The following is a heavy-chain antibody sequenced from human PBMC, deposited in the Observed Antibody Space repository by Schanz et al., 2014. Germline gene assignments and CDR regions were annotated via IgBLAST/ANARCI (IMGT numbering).Heavy chain of an antibody. CDR3: ARDGEAAAGCDY. V-gene: IGHV1-46*03. CDR2: INPSGGST. Sequence: QVQLVQSGAEVKKPGASVKVSCKASGYTFTSYYMHWVRQAPGQGLEWMGIINPSGGSTSYAQKFQGRVTMTRDTSTSTVVMERSSLRSEDTAVYYCARDGEAAAGCDYWGQGTLVTVSS. CDR1: GYTFTSYY. D-gene: IGHD6-13*01. J-gene: IGHJ4*02.